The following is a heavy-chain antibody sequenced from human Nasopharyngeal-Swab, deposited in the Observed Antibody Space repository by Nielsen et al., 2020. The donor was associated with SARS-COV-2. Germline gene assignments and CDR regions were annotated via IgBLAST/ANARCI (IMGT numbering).Heavy chain of an antibody. Sequence: GESLKISCAASGFTVSSNYMSWVRQAPGKGLEWVSVIYSGGSTYYADSVKGRFTISRHNSKNTLYLQMNSLRAEDTAVYYCAKPQYDSSGYYYEGYFDYWGQGTLVT. CDR2: IYSGGST. CDR3: AKPQYDSSGYYYEGYFDY. CDR1: GFTVSSNY. V-gene: IGHV3-53*04. D-gene: IGHD3-22*01. J-gene: IGHJ4*02.